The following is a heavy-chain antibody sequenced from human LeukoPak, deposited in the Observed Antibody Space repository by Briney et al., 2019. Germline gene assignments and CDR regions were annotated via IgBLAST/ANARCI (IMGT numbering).Heavy chain of an antibody. CDR2: FNPKSGNA. Sequence: GASVKVSCKASGYSYTSYDVNWVRQAPAQGLEWMGWFNPKSGNAGYAQKVQGRVSMTRNISMTTAYMELNSLTSEDTAVYYCARGVDSAINKEAFDIWGQGTVVTVSS. V-gene: IGHV1-8*01. CDR3: ARGVDSAINKEAFDI. CDR1: GYSYTSYD. J-gene: IGHJ3*02.